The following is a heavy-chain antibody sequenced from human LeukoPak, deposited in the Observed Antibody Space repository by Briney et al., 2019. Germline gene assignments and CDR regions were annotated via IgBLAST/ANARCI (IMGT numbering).Heavy chain of an antibody. CDR2: IWRDGSKK. CDR1: GFPFSSYV. Sequence: GGSLRLSCEASGFPFSSYVMHWVRLAPGKGLEWVALIWRDGSKKFYGDSVKGRFTISRDNSKNTVYLQMNSLRAEDTAVYYCARDAREISPVFDFLGQGTLVTVSS. CDR3: ARDAREISPVFDF. D-gene: IGHD5-24*01. J-gene: IGHJ4*02. V-gene: IGHV3-33*01.